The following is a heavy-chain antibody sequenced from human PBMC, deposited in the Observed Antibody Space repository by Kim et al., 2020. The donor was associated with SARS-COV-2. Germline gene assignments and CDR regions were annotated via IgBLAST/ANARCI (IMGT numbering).Heavy chain of an antibody. Sequence: YYVNSGKGRFTISRDNAKNSMYLHVNSMRAEDNAVYYCASGGSSSWYFDYWGKGTLVNVSS. J-gene: IGHJ4*02. D-gene: IGHD6-13*01. V-gene: IGHV3-7*01. CDR3: ASGGSSSWYFDY.